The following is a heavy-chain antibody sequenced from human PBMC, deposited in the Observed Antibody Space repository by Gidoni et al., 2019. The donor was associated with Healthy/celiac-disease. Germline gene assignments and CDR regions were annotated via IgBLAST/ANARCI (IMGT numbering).Heavy chain of an antibody. J-gene: IGHJ3*02. Sequence: QVQLVESGGGVVQPGRSLRLSCAASGFTFSRYGMHWVRQAPGKGLEWVAVIWYDGSNKYYADSVKGRFTISRDNSKNTLYLQMNSLRAEDTAVYYCAREFSSVAGYDAFDIWGQGTMVTVSS. V-gene: IGHV3-33*01. CDR3: AREFSSVAGYDAFDI. CDR1: GFTFSRYG. CDR2: IWYDGSNK. D-gene: IGHD6-19*01.